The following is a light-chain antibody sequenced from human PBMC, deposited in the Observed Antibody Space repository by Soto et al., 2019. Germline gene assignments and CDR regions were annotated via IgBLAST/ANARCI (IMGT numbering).Light chain of an antibody. J-gene: IGKJ5*01. CDR2: DAF. CDR3: QQRSNWPIT. CDR1: QSVSRY. V-gene: IGKV3-11*01. Sequence: EIVFTQSPVTLSLSQGERATLSCRASQSVSRYLAWYQQKPDQAPRLLIYDAFNRATGIPARFSGSGSGTDFTLTISSLEPEDFVVYYCQQRSNWPITFGQGTRLEIK.